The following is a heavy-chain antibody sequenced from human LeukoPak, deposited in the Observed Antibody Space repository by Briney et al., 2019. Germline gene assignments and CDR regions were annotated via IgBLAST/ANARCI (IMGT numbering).Heavy chain of an antibody. CDR3: ATVVRKWELSPDY. CDR1: GGTFSTYA. D-gene: IGHD1-26*01. V-gene: IGHV1-69*04. Sequence: GASVKVSCKASGGTFSTYAISWVRQAPGQGLEWMGRIIPILGIANYAQKFQGRVTITADKSTSTAYMELSSLRSEDTAVYYCATVVRKWELSPDYWGPGTLVTASS. CDR2: IIPILGIA. J-gene: IGHJ4*02.